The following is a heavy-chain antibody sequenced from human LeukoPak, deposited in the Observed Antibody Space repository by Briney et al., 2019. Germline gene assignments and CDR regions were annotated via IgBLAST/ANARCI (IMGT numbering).Heavy chain of an antibody. D-gene: IGHD5-24*01. Sequence: PGGSLRLSCAASGFTFSNYAMSWVRQAPGKGLEWVSLISGTGGSTYYVASLRGRITISRDNSKNTLYLRMSSLRAADTAVYYCAKGMHGSNSHSFDSWGQGTLVTVSS. J-gene: IGHJ4*02. CDR3: AKGMHGSNSHSFDS. CDR2: ISGTGGST. V-gene: IGHV3-23*01. CDR1: GFTFSNYA.